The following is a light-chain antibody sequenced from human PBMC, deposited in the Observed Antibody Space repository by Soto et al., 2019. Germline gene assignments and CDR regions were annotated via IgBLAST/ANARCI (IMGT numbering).Light chain of an antibody. CDR2: GVS. V-gene: IGKV3-15*01. J-gene: IGKJ1*01. Sequence: EIVMTQSPATLSVSPGERATLSCRASQSVSNSLAWYQQKTGQAPRLLIYGVSTRATGIPVRFSGTGSGTEFTLSITSLQSEDFAVYYCLQYHKWPLTFGQGAKVDIK. CDR3: LQYHKWPLT. CDR1: QSVSNS.